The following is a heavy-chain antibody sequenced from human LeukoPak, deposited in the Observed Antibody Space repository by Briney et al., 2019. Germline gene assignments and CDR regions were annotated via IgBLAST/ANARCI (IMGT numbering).Heavy chain of an antibody. CDR1: GGSFSGYY. CDR3: ARRHRALDY. CDR2: INHSGST. D-gene: IGHD1-14*01. V-gene: IGHV4-34*01. J-gene: IGHJ4*02. Sequence: SETLSLTCAVYGGSFSGYYWSWIRQPPGKGLEWIGEINHSGSTNYNPSLKSRVTISVDTSKNQFSLKLSSVTAADTAVYYCARRHRALDYWGQGTLVTVSS.